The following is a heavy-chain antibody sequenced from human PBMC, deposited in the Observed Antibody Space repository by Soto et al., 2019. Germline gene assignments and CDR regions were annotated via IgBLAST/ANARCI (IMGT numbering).Heavy chain of an antibody. CDR3: ARDWEAAPDAFDI. Sequence: SVKVSCKASVGTFSSYAISCVRQAPGQGLEWMGGIIPIFGTANYAQKFQGRVTITADESTSTAYMELSSLRSEDTAVYYCARDWEAAPDAFDIWGQGPMVTVSS. CDR2: IIPIFGTA. J-gene: IGHJ3*02. CDR1: VGTFSSYA. V-gene: IGHV1-69*01. D-gene: IGHD6-13*01.